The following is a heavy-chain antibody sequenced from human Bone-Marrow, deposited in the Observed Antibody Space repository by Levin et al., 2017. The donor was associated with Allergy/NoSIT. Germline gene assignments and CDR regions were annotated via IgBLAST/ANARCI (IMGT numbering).Heavy chain of an antibody. V-gene: IGHV4-4*07. CDR1: GGSISDYY. D-gene: IGHD3-16*01. Sequence: ASETLSLTCTVSGGSISDYYWSWIRRSAGKGLEWVGLIYTGGTTTYNPSLQSRVTMSLDKSKNVFSLNVNSVTAADTAIYYCATWGTVDGDYYYGLDAWGQGTTVTVSS. CDR3: ATWGTVDGDYYYGLDA. CDR2: IYTGGTT. J-gene: IGHJ6*02.